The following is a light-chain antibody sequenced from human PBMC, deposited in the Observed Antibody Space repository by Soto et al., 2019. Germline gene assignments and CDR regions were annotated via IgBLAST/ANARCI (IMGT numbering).Light chain of an antibody. J-gene: IGLJ3*02. CDR2: SND. CDR1: SSNIASNT. Sequence: QSVLTQPPSASGTPGQRVTVSCSGSSSNIASNTVNWYQQLPGTAPKLLIYSNDQRPSGVPDRFSASKSGTSASLAISGLQSEDEADYYCASWDDSLNGNWVFGGGTKVTVL. CDR3: ASWDDSLNGNWV. V-gene: IGLV1-44*01.